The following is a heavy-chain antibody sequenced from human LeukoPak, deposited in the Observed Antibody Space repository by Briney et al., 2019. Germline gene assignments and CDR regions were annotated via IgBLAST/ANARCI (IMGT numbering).Heavy chain of an antibody. CDR1: GVSISSYY. Sequence: DPSETLSLTCTVSGVSISSYYWSWLRQPAGKGLEWLGRIYTSGSTNYNPSLKSRVTMSVDTSKNQFSLKLSSVTAADTAVYYCARDGRLSYYYGMDVWGQGTTVTVSS. J-gene: IGHJ6*02. D-gene: IGHD1-26*01. CDR3: ARDGRLSYYYGMDV. CDR2: IYTSGST. V-gene: IGHV4-4*07.